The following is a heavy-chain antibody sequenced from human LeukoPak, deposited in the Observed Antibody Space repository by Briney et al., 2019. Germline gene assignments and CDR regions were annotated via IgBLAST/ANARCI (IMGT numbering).Heavy chain of an antibody. CDR2: IYHSGST. Sequence: SETLSLTCAVSGYSISSGSYWGWIRPPPGKGLEWIGSIYHSGSTYYNPSLKSRVTISVDTSKNQFSLKLSSVTAADTAVYYCARVPEILEWLLPIPGGAHLGYFDYWGQGTLVTVSS. CDR1: GYSISSGSY. J-gene: IGHJ4*02. D-gene: IGHD3-3*01. CDR3: ARVPEILEWLLPIPGGAHLGYFDY. V-gene: IGHV4-38-2*01.